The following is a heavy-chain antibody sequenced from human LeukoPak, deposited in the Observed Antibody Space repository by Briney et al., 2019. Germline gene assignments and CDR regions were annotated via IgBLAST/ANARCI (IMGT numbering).Heavy chain of an antibody. V-gene: IGHV4-59*01. Sequence: SETLSLTCTVSGGSISSYYWSWIRQPPEKGLEWIGYIYYSGSTNYNPSLKSRVTISVDTSKNQFSLKLSSVTAADTAVYYCARDRKRWLQLDYYYYGMDVWGQGTTVTVSS. CDR1: GGSISSYY. J-gene: IGHJ6*02. CDR2: IYYSGST. D-gene: IGHD5-24*01. CDR3: ARDRKRWLQLDYYYYGMDV.